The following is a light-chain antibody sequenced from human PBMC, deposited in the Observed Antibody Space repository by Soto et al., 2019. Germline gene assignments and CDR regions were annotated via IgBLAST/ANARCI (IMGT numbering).Light chain of an antibody. V-gene: IGKV1-5*03. CDR2: KAS. CDR1: QSISSW. CDR3: QQYNGYSPTT. Sequence: DIPMTQSPSTLSASVGDRVTITCRASQSISSWLAWYQQKPGKAPKLLIYKASSLESGVPSRFSGSGSGTEFTLTISSLQPDDFATYYCQQYNGYSPTTFGQGTKVEIK. J-gene: IGKJ1*01.